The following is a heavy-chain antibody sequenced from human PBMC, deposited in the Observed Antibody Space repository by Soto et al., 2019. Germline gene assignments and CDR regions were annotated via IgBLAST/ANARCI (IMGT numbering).Heavy chain of an antibody. D-gene: IGHD4-17*01. CDR1: GFTFSTYA. CDR3: AHPRGYGVFDAYDI. Sequence: PGGSLRLSCVASGFTFSTYAMSWVRQAPGKGLEWVPALTPSGGETYYADSVKGRFTISRDNSMNALYLQVNSLRIEDTAVYYCAHPRGYGVFDAYDIWGQGTMVTVSS. CDR2: LTPSGGET. J-gene: IGHJ3*02. V-gene: IGHV3-23*01.